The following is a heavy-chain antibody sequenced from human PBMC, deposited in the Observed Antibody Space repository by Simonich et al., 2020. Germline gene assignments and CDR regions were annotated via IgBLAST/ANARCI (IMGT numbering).Heavy chain of an antibody. J-gene: IGHJ1*01. D-gene: IGHD6-13*01. Sequence: QVQLVQSGAEVKKPGASVKVSCKASGYTFTGYSMHWVRQAPGQGLEGRGWNNPNRGSTNYAQKFQCRVTMTRDTSISTAYMELSRLRSDDTAVYYCARSHIAAAGTGYFQHWGQGTLVTVSS. CDR2: NNPNRGST. CDR3: ARSHIAAAGTGYFQH. CDR1: GYTFTGYS. V-gene: IGHV1-2*02.